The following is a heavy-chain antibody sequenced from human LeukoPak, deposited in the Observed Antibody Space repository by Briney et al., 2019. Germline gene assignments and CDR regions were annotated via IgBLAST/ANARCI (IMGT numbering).Heavy chain of an antibody. CDR1: GFIFSNYA. J-gene: IGHJ5*02. V-gene: IGHV3-23*01. Sequence: GESLRLSCAASGFIFSNYAMNWVRQAPGKGLEWVSAISGSGDDTYYADSVKGLFTISRDNSKNTLYLQMNRLRAEDTAIYYCAKDRRSSGPYNWFDPWGQGTLVTVSS. CDR2: ISGSGDDT. CDR3: AKDRRSSGPYNWFDP. D-gene: IGHD3-22*01.